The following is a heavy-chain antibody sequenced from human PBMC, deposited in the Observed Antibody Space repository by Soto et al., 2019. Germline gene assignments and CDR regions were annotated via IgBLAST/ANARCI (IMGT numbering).Heavy chain of an antibody. CDR2: IKQDGSEK. D-gene: IGHD3-10*01. Sequence: EVQLVESGGGLVQPGGSLRLSCAASGFTFSSYWMSWVRQAPGKGLEWVANIKQDGSEKYYVDSVKGRFTISRDNAKNSLYLQMNSLRAEDTAVYYCATGMVLTYYYYYSMDVWGKGTTVTVSS. CDR1: GFTFSSYW. V-gene: IGHV3-7*01. J-gene: IGHJ6*03. CDR3: ATGMVLTYYYYYSMDV.